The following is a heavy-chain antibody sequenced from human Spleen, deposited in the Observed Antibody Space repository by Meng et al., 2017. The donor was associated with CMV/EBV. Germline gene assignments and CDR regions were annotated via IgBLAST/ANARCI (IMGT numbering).Heavy chain of an antibody. CDR1: GFTFSNSD. Sequence: GESLKISCAASGFTFSNSDMNWVRQAPGKGLEWVSGVSWNGSRTHYADSVKGRFIISRDNSRNFLYQQMNSLRAEDTAVYYCAKDSGFGSSRENWFDPWGQGTLVTVSS. J-gene: IGHJ5*02. V-gene: IGHV3-19*01. D-gene: IGHD6-13*01. CDR3: AKDSGFGSSRENWFDP. CDR2: VSWNGSRT.